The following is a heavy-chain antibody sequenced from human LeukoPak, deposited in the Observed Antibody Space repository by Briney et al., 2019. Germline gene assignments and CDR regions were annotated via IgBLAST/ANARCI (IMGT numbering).Heavy chain of an antibody. Sequence: GASVTVSCKASGYTFTSYGISWVRQAPGQGFEWMGWISAYNGNTNYAQKLQGRVTMTTDTSTSTAYMELRSLRSDDTAVYYCARIRSARITMVRGDWFDPWGQGTLVTVSS. V-gene: IGHV1-18*01. J-gene: IGHJ5*02. CDR1: GYTFTSYG. D-gene: IGHD3-10*01. CDR2: ISAYNGNT. CDR3: ARIRSARITMVRGDWFDP.